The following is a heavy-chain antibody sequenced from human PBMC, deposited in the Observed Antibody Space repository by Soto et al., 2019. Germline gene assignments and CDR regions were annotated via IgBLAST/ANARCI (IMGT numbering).Heavy chain of an antibody. D-gene: IGHD3-10*01. CDR3: ARNPSITMVRGVRSYYYYGMDV. CDR1: GGTFSSYA. Sequence: AVKVSCKASGGTFSSYAISWVRQAPGQGLEWMGGIIPIFGTANYAQKFQGRVTITADESTSTAYMELSSLRSEDTAVYYCARNPSITMVRGVRSYYYYGMDVWGQGTTVTVSS. J-gene: IGHJ6*02. CDR2: IIPIFGTA. V-gene: IGHV1-69*13.